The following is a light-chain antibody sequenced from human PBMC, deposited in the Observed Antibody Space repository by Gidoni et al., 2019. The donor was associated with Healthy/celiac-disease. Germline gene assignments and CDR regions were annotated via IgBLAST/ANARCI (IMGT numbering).Light chain of an antibody. V-gene: IGLV3-19*01. CDR3: NSRDSSGNVV. CDR2: GKN. Sequence: PAVSVALGQTVRITCQGDSLRSYYASWYQQKPGQAPVLVIYGKNNRPSGIPDRFSGSSSGNTASLTITGAQAEDEADYYCNSRDSSGNVVFGGGTKLTV. CDR1: SLRSYY. J-gene: IGLJ2*01.